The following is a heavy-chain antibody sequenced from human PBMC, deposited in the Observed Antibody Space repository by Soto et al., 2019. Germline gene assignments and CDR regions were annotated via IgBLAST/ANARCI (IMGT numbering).Heavy chain of an antibody. CDR2: IYYSGST. J-gene: IGHJ4*02. V-gene: IGHV4-39*01. D-gene: IGHD5-12*01. Sequence: QLQLQESGPGLVKPSETLSLTCTVSGGSISSSSYYWGWIRQPPGKGLEWIGSIYYSGSTYYNPSLKSRVTISVDTSKNQFSLKLSSVTAADTAVYYCARRGAGRWLQFSSFDYWGQGTLVTVSS. CDR3: ARRGAGRWLQFSSFDY. CDR1: GGSISSSSYY.